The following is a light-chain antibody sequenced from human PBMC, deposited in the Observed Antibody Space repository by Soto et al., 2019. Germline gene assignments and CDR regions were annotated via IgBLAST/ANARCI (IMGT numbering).Light chain of an antibody. CDR2: SAS. CDR1: QSVSSSY. Sequence: EIVLTESPATLSLSPGERATLSCGASQSVSSSYLAWYQHKPGQAPRLLISSASDRATGIPVRFSGSGSGTDFTLTISSLEPEDSAVYYCQQRSNWPPTFGQGTKVDIK. J-gene: IGKJ1*01. V-gene: IGKV3-11*01. CDR3: QQRSNWPPT.